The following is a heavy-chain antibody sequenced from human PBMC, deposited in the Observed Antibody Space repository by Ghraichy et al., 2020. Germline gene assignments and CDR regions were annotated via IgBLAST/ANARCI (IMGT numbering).Heavy chain of an antibody. CDR3: ARYRCTNGVCYTGLDP. Sequence: SETLSLTCAVYGGSFSGYYWSWIRQPPGMGLEWIGEINHNGYTNYNPSLKSRVTISGDTSKNQFSLKLYSVIAADTAVYYCARYRCTNGVCYTGLDPWGQGTLVTVSS. J-gene: IGHJ5*02. CDR1: GGSFSGYY. D-gene: IGHD2-8*01. CDR2: INHNGYT. V-gene: IGHV4-34*01.